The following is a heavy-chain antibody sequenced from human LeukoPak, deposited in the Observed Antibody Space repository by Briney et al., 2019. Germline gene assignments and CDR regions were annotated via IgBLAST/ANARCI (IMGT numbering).Heavy chain of an antibody. D-gene: IGHD3-3*01. CDR2: VYYTGST. V-gene: IGHV4-59*12. Sequence: SETLSLTCAVYGGSFSGYYWSWIRQPPGKGLEWIGFVYYTGSTNYNPSLKSRVTMSVDTSKNQFSLRLSSVTAADTAVYYCARDDFDYNDLVSVIHIWGQGTMVTVSS. CDR3: ARDDFDYNDLVSVIHI. J-gene: IGHJ3*02. CDR1: GGSFSGYY.